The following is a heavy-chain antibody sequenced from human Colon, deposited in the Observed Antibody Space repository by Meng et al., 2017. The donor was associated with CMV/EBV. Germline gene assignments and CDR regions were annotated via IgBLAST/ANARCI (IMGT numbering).Heavy chain of an antibody. J-gene: IGHJ4*02. CDR3: AKELRGSDCFSSGY. Sequence: GSLRLSCTVSGGSISNTNLYWGWVRQPPGKGLEWIGTVYYSGATQYNPALKSRVTVSVDTSKNQFSLTMNSVTAADTAVYYCAKELRGSDCFSSGYWGRGTLVTVSS. D-gene: IGHD2-21*02. CDR1: GGSISNTNLY. V-gene: IGHV4-39*07. CDR2: VYYSGAT.